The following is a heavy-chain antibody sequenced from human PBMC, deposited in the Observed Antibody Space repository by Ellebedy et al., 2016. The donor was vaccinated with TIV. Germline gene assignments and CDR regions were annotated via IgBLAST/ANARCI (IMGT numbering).Heavy chain of an antibody. D-gene: IGHD3-10*01. J-gene: IGHJ3*02. V-gene: IGHV1-18*04. CDR1: GYTFTSYG. Sequence: ASVKVSCKASGYTFTSYGISWVRQAPGQGLEWMGWISAYNGNTNYAQKLQGRVTMTTDTSTSTAYMELRSLRSDDTAVYYCASPVGVLWFGRGAFDIWGQGTMVTVSS. CDR2: ISAYNGNT. CDR3: ASPVGVLWFGRGAFDI.